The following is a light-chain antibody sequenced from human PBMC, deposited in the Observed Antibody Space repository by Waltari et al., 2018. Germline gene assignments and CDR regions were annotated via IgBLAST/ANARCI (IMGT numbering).Light chain of an antibody. J-gene: IGKJ4*01. CDR1: QSVLYNSNNFDY. CDR2: WAS. Sequence: DIVMTQSPDSLAVSLGERATINCRSSQSVLYNSNNFDYVAWYQQKPGQPPKLLFYWASTRESGVPDRFSGSGSGTEFTLTINSLQAEDVAIYYCQQYYSRPLTFGGGTRVEIK. CDR3: QQYYSRPLT. V-gene: IGKV4-1*01.